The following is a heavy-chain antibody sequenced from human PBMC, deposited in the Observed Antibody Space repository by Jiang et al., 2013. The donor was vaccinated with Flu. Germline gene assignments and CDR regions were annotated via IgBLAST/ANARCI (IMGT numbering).Heavy chain of an antibody. CDR3: ARGAMDYYDSSGLDY. V-gene: IGHV4-59*08. Sequence: TLSLTCTVSGGSISSYYWRLDPAAPREGTGVDWVYLLQWEHQLQPSLKSRVTISVDTSKNQFSLKLSSVTAADTAVYYCARGAMDYYDSSGLDYWGQGTLVTVSS. D-gene: IGHD3-22*01. CDR1: GGSISSYY. CDR2: LLQWEH. J-gene: IGHJ4*02.